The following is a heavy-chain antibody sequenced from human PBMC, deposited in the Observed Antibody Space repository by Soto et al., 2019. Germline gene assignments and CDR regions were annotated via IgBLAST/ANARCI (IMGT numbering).Heavy chain of an antibody. V-gene: IGHV5-51*01. CDR2: IYPETSDI. CDR3: ARHVWGVATAGFDF. CDR1: GYSFSHYW. J-gene: IGHJ4*02. D-gene: IGHD6-13*01. Sequence: EVQLVQSGAEVRKPGESLNISCQGSGYSFSHYWFAWVRQMPGKGLEWIGIIYPETSDIIYSPSFQGRVTISADKSISTAYLQWSSLKTSDTAIYYCARHVWGVATAGFDFWGQGTLVTVSS.